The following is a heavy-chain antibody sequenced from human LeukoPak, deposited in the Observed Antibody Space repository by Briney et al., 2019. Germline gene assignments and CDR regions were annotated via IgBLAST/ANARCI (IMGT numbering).Heavy chain of an antibody. CDR1: GFTFSSYS. V-gene: IGHV3-7*01. Sequence: GGSLRLSCAASGFTFSSYSMNWVRQAPGKGLEWVANIKQDGSEKYYVDSVKGRFTISRDNVENSLYLQMDSLRAEDTAVYYCSTALNNWGQGTLVTVSS. D-gene: IGHD2-15*01. CDR3: STALNN. CDR2: IKQDGSEK. J-gene: IGHJ4*02.